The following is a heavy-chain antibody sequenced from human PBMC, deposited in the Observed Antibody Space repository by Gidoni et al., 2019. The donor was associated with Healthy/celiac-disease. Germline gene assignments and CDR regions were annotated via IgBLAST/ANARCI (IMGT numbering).Heavy chain of an antibody. Sequence: QVQLQESGPGLVKPSATLSLTCPVPGGSVSSGSYYCSWIRQPPGKGLEWIGYIYYSGSTNYNPSLKSRVTISVDTSKNQFSLKLSSVTAADTAVDYCARFYCSSTSCSHYYYYGMDVWGQGTTVTVSS. CDR3: ARFYCSSTSCSHYYYYGMDV. CDR1: GGSVSSGSYY. CDR2: IYYSGST. D-gene: IGHD2-2*01. V-gene: IGHV4-61*01. J-gene: IGHJ6*02.